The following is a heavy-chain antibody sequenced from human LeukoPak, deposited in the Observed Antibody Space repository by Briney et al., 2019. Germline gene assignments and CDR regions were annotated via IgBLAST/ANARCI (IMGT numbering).Heavy chain of an antibody. J-gene: IGHJ5*02. V-gene: IGHV4-39*01. D-gene: IGHD1-1*01. CDR1: GGSISSSSYY. Sequence: SETLSLTCTVSGGSISSSSYYWGWIRQPPGKGLEWIGSIYYSGSTYYNPSLKSRVTISVDTSKNQFSLKLSSVTAADTAVYYCARHTWNGGRSEFDPWGQGTLVTVSS. CDR2: IYYSGST. CDR3: ARHTWNGGRSEFDP.